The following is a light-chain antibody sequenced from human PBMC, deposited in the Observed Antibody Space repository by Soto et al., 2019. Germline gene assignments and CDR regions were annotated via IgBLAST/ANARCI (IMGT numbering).Light chain of an antibody. J-gene: IGKJ2*01. V-gene: IGKV1-5*01. CDR1: QSISTW. CDR3: QQYKTYPT. CDR2: DAS. Sequence: DIQMTQSPSTLSASVGDRVTITCRASQSISTWLVWYQQKPGKAPKVLIYDASSLQSGVPSRFSGHGSGTDITLTISSLQPDDSAIYYCQQYKTYPTFGQGTELEIK.